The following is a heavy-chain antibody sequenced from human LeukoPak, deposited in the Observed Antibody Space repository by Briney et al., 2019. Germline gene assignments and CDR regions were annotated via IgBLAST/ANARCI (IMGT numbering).Heavy chain of an antibody. J-gene: IGHJ6*04. V-gene: IGHV3-21*01. CDR3: ARDRSGSDYGMDV. Sequence: GGSLRLSCAASGSTFSSYSMNWVRQAPGKGLEWVSSISSSSSCIYYADSVKGRFTISRDNAKNSLYLQMNSLRAEDTAVYYCARDRSGSDYGMDVWGKGTTVTVSS. D-gene: IGHD3-10*01. CDR1: GSTFSSYS. CDR2: ISSSSSCI.